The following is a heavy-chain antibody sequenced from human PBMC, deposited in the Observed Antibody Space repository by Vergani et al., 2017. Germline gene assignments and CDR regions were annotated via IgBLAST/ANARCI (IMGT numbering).Heavy chain of an antibody. V-gene: IGHV4-39*02. J-gene: IGHJ3*02. CDR3: ARETRNRGEAVAGTRDAFDI. CDR2: IYYSGST. D-gene: IGHD6-19*01. CDR1: GGSISSSSYY. Sequence: QLQLQESGPGLVKPSETPSLTCTVSGGSISSSSYYWGWIRQPPGKGLEWIGSIYYSGSTYYNPSLKSRVTISVDTSKNQFSLKLSSVTAADTAVYYCARETRNRGEAVAGTRDAFDIWGQGTMVTVSS.